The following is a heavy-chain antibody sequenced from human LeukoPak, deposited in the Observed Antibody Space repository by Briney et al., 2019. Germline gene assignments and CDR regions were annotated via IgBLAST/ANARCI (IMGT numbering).Heavy chain of an antibody. J-gene: IGHJ4*02. CDR2: RNQDGSEK. D-gene: IGHD1-26*01. CDR1: GFTFSSCW. Sequence: GGSLRLSCAASGFTFSSCWMSWVRQAPGKGLEWVANRNQDGSEKYYVDSVKGRFTISRDNAKNSLYLQMNSLRAEDTAVYSCARDQISSGSYSGFDYWGQGTLVSVSS. V-gene: IGHV3-7*01. CDR3: ARDQISSGSYSGFDY.